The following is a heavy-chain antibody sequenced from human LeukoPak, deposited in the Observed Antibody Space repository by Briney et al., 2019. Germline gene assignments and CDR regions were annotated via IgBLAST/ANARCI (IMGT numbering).Heavy chain of an antibody. CDR3: ARDGADHYMDV. V-gene: IGHV1-69*05. CDR1: GYTFTSYG. Sequence: ATVKVSCKASGYTFTSYGISWVRQAPGQGLEWMGRIVPMIGTANYAQKFQGRGTIITDESTSTAYMELSSLRSEDTAVYYCARDGADHYMDVWGKGTTVTVSS. D-gene: IGHD3-16*01. J-gene: IGHJ6*03. CDR2: IVPMIGTA.